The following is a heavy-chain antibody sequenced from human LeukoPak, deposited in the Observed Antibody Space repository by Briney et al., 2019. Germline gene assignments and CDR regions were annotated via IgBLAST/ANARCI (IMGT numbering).Heavy chain of an antibody. CDR2: IYSGGST. CDR1: GFTVSSNY. J-gene: IGHJ4*02. Sequence: GGSLRLSCSASGFTVSSNYMSWVRQAPGKGLEWVSIIYSGGSTFYADSVKGRFTIPRDNSKNTLYLQMNSLRAEDTAVYYCAKGPYGDYEGLDYWGQGTLVTVSS. D-gene: IGHD4-17*01. CDR3: AKGPYGDYEGLDY. V-gene: IGHV3-53*01.